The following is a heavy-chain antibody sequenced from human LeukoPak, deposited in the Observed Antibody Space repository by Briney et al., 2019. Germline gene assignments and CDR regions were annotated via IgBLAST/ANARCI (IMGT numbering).Heavy chain of an antibody. CDR3: ARGWYSSGWYYFDY. Sequence: ASVKVSCNASGYTFTSYDINWVRQATGQGLEWMGWMNPNSGNTGYAQKFQGRVTMTRNTSISTAYMELSSLRSEDTAVYYCARGWYSSGWYYFDYWGQGTLVTVSS. D-gene: IGHD6-19*01. CDR1: GYTFTSYD. CDR2: MNPNSGNT. V-gene: IGHV1-8*01. J-gene: IGHJ4*02.